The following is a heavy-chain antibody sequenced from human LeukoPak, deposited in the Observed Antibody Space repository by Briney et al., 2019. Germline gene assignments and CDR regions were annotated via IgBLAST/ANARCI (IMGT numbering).Heavy chain of an antibody. CDR3: ARADGYNYYYFDY. V-gene: IGHV1-69*04. Sequence: SVKVSCKASGGTFSSYAISWVRQAPGQGLEWMGRIIPILGIANYAQKFQGRVTITADKSTSTAYMELSSLRSEDPAVYYCARADGYNYYYFDYWGQGTLVTVSS. D-gene: IGHD5-24*01. CDR2: IIPILGIA. J-gene: IGHJ4*02. CDR1: GGTFSSYA.